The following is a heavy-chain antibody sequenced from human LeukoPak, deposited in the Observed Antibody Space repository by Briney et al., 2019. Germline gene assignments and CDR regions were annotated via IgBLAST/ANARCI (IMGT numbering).Heavy chain of an antibody. CDR2: IRYDGSNK. CDR1: GFTFSSYG. D-gene: IGHD1-26*01. Sequence: PGGSLRLSCAASGFTFSSYGMHWVRQAPGKGLEWVAFIRYDGSNKYYADSVKGRFTISRDNSKNTLYLQMNSLRAEDTAVYYCARGAGLPLVGALGDYMDVWGKGTTVTVSS. V-gene: IGHV3-30*02. CDR3: ARGAGLPLVGALGDYMDV. J-gene: IGHJ6*03.